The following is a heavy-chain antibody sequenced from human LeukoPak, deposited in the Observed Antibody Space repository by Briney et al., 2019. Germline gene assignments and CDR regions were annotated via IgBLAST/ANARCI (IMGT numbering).Heavy chain of an antibody. V-gene: IGHV4-59*01. D-gene: IGHD4-17*01. CDR2: IYYSGST. CDR1: GGSISSYY. CDR3: ARDTDGDYVFDY. Sequence: MPSETLSLTCTVSGGSISSYYWSWIQQPPGKGLEWIGCIYYSGSTNYNPSLKSRVTISVDTSKNQFSLKLSSVTAADTAVYYCARDTDGDYVFDYWGQGTLVTVSS. J-gene: IGHJ4*02.